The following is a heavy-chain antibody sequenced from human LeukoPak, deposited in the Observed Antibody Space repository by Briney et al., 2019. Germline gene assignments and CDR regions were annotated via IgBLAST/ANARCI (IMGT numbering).Heavy chain of an antibody. V-gene: IGHV3-30*02. CDR1: GFTFSSNS. J-gene: IGHJ1*01. CDR2: IRYDGSNK. D-gene: IGHD3-3*01. Sequence: QPGGSLRLSCAASGFTFSSNSMNWVRQAPGKGLEWVAFIRYDGSNKYYADSVKGRFTISRDNSKNTLYLQMNSLRAEDTAVYYCAKVYYDFWSGERGPFQHWGQGTLVTVSS. CDR3: AKVYYDFWSGERGPFQH.